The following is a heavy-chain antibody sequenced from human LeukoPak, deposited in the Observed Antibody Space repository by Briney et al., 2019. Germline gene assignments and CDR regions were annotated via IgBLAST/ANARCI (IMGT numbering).Heavy chain of an antibody. CDR3: ARSVEPADWTLDP. J-gene: IGHJ5*02. D-gene: IGHD2-2*01. CDR1: GFIFSSYA. V-gene: IGHV3-30*09. CDR2: ISYDGRNK. Sequence: GSLRLSCAASGFIFSSYAIHWVRQAPGKGLEWVAVISYDGRNKYYADSVKGRFAISRDNSKNTLYLQVNSLRTEDTAVYYCARSVEPADWTLDPWGQGTLVTVSS.